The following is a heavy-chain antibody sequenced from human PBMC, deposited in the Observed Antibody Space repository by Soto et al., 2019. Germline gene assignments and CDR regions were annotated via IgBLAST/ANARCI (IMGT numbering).Heavy chain of an antibody. J-gene: IGHJ1*01. Sequence: QVQLVQSGAEVKKPGSSVKVSCKASGGTFSSYAISWVRQAPGQGLEWMGGIIPIFGTANYAQKFQGRVTITAEESTSTAYMELSSLRSEDTAVYYCARETSLLQQLGYFQHWGKGTLVTVSS. V-gene: IGHV1-69*12. D-gene: IGHD6-13*01. CDR2: IIPIFGTA. CDR3: ARETSLLQQLGYFQH. CDR1: GGTFSSYA.